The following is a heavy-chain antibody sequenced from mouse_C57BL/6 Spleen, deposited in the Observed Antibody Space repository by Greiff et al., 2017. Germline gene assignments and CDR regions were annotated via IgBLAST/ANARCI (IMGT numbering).Heavy chain of an antibody. CDR2: IHPNSGST. J-gene: IGHJ2*01. CDR3: ARDDDYDVDY. V-gene: IGHV1-64*01. D-gene: IGHD2-4*01. Sequence: VQLQQPGAELVKPGASVKLSCKASGYTFTSYWMHWVKQRPGPGLEWIGMIHPNSGSTNYNEKFKSKDTLTVDKSSSAAYMQLSSLTSEDSAVYYCARDDDYDVDYWGQGTTLTVSS. CDR1: GYTFTSYW.